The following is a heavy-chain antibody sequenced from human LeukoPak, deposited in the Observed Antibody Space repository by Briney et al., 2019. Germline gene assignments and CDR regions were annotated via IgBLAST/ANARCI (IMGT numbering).Heavy chain of an antibody. D-gene: IGHD4-17*01. CDR1: GGSISSYY. CDR2: IYYSGST. Sequence: SETLSLTCTVSGGSISSYYWSWIRQPPGKGLEWIGYIYYSGSTNYNPSLKSRVTISVDTSKNQFSLKLSSVTAADTAVYYCASSLRGDWFDPWGQGTLVTVSS. CDR3: ASSLRGDWFDP. J-gene: IGHJ5*02. V-gene: IGHV4-59*08.